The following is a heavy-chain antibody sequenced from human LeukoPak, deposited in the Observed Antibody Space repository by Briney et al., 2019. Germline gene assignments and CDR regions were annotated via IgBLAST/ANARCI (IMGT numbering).Heavy chain of an antibody. Sequence: GGSLRLSCAASGFTVSSNYMSWVRQAPGKGLEWVSVIYSGGSTYYADSVKGRFTISRDNSKNTLYLQMNSLRAEDTAVYYCARVRIAAAGRGFDPWGQGTLVTVSS. D-gene: IGHD6-13*01. CDR1: GFTVSSNY. CDR2: IYSGGST. V-gene: IGHV3-53*01. CDR3: ARVRIAAAGRGFDP. J-gene: IGHJ5*02.